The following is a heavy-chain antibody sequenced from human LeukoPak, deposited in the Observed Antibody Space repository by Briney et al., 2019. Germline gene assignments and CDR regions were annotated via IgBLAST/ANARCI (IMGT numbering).Heavy chain of an antibody. Sequence: SGGSLRLSYAASGNYWMHWVRQVPGKGLVWVSHINSDGSWTSYADSVKGRFTISKDNAKNTVYLQMNSLRAEDTAVYYCVSFYETYWGRGTLVTVSS. D-gene: IGHD2/OR15-2a*01. V-gene: IGHV3-74*01. CDR1: GNYW. CDR3: VSFYETY. CDR2: INSDGSWT. J-gene: IGHJ4*02.